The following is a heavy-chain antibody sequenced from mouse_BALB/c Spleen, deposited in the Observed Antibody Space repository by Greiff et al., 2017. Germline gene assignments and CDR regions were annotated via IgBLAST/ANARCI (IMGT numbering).Heavy chain of an antibody. CDR2: IWSDGST. Sequence: VKLMESGPDLVAPSQSLSITCTVSGFSLTSYGVHSVRQPPGKGLEWLVVIWSDGSTTYNSALKSRLSISKDNSKSQVFLKMNSLQTDDTAMYYCARHRGITYAMDYWGQGTSVTVSS. D-gene: IGHD2-4*01. CDR1: GFSLTSYG. J-gene: IGHJ4*01. CDR3: ARHRGITYAMDY. V-gene: IGHV2-6-2*01.